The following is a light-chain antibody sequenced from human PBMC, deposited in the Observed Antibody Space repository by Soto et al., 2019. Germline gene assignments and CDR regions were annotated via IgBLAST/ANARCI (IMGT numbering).Light chain of an antibody. V-gene: IGLV1-40*01. CDR3: QSQDGSLSVSV. CDR2: GNN. CDR1: NSNIGAGYD. J-gene: IGLJ3*02. Sequence: QPVLTQPPSVSGAPGQRVTISCTGSNSNIGAGYDVHWYQQLPRIAPKLLIYGNNHRPSGVPDRFSGSKFATSAYLTISGLQDEDEAEYYCQSQDGSLSVSVFGGGTKVTVL.